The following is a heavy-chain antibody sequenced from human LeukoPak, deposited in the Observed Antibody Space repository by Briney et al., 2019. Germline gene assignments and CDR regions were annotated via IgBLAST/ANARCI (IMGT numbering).Heavy chain of an antibody. D-gene: IGHD3-3*01. CDR2: ISAYNGNT. CDR3: ASTNYYDFWSGYLYYYGMDV. CDR1: GYTFTSYG. J-gene: IGHJ6*02. Sequence: ASVKVSRKASGYTFTSYGISWVRQAPGQGLEWMGWISAYNGNTNYAQKLQGRVTMTTDTSTSTAYMELRSLRSDDTAVYYCASTNYYDFWSGYLYYYGMDVWGQGTTVTVSS. V-gene: IGHV1-18*01.